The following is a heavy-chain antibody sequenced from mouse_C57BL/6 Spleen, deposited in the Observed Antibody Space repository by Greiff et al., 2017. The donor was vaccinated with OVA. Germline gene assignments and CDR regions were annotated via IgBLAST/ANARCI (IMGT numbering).Heavy chain of an antibody. CDR2: ILPGSGST. CDR1: GYTFTGYW. D-gene: IGHD1-1*01. V-gene: IGHV1-9*01. CDR3: ARRNDLDYGSPYWYFDV. J-gene: IGHJ1*03. Sequence: QVQLQQSGAELMKPGASLKLSCKATGYTFTGYWIEWVKQRPGHGLEWIGEILPGSGSTNYNEKFKGKATFTADTSSNTAYMQLSSLTTEDTAIYYCARRNDLDYGSPYWYFDVWGTGTTVTVSS.